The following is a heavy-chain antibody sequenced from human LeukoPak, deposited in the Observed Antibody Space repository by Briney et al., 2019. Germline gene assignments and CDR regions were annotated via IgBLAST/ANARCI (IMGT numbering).Heavy chain of an antibody. V-gene: IGHV3-48*04. Sequence: GGSLRLSCAASGFTFSIYSMTWVRQAPGKGLEWLSYISGGSNTIFYADSVKGRFTISRDNSKNSLYLQMNSLRTEDTALYYCAKELGMGSYYYYGMDVWGQGTTVTVSS. CDR3: AKELGMGSYYYYGMDV. D-gene: IGHD1-14*01. CDR1: GFTFSIYS. CDR2: ISGGSNTI. J-gene: IGHJ6*02.